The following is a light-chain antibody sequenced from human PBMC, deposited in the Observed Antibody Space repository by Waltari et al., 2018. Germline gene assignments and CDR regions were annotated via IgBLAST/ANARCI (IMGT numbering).Light chain of an antibody. Sequence: DIVMTQSPDSLAVSLGERATINCKSSQSALSSSNNKNYLAWYQQKPGQPPKLLIYWASTRVSGVPDRFSGSVSGTDFTLTISSLQAEDVAVYYCQQFDTTPSYTFGQGTKLEIK. J-gene: IGKJ2*01. CDR3: QQFDTTPSYT. CDR1: QSALSSSNNKNY. CDR2: WAS. V-gene: IGKV4-1*01.